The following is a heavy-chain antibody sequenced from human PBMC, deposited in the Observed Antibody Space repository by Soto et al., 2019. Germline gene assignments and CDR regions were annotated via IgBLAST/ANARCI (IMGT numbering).Heavy chain of an antibody. V-gene: IGHV1-46*01. CDR1: GYTFTSYY. Sequence: ASVKVSWKASGYTFTSYYMHWVRQAPGQGLEWMGIINPSGGSTSYAQKFQGRVTMTRDTSTSTVYMELSSLRSEDTAVYYCALTLYGDYVPFDYWGQGTLVTVSS. D-gene: IGHD4-17*01. CDR3: ALTLYGDYVPFDY. J-gene: IGHJ4*02. CDR2: INPSGGST.